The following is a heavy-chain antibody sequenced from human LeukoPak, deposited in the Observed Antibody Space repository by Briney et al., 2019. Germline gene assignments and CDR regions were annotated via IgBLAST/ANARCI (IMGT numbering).Heavy chain of an antibody. CDR3: ARQGLSGWVDS. CDR2: IYYSGSR. V-gene: IGHV4-59*08. J-gene: IGHJ5*01. CDR1: GGSISSYS. Sequence: PSETLSLTRTVSGGSISSYSWSWIRQRPGKGLEWVGYIYYSGSRNYNTSLKSRVTISVDTSKNQFSLRLSSVTAADTAVYYCARQGLSGWVDSWGQGTLVTVSS.